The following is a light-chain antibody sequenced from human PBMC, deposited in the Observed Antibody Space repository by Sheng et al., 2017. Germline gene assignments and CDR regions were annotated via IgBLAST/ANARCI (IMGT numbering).Light chain of an antibody. V-gene: IGKV3-20*01. CDR3: QQYGSSPPIT. J-gene: IGKJ5*01. Sequence: EIVLTQSPGTLSLSPGERVTLSCRASESVRSSYLAWYQQIPGQAPRLLIYGASSRATGIPDRFSGSGSGTDFTLTISRLEPEDFAVYYCQQYGSSPPITFGQGTRLEIK. CDR1: ESVRSSY. CDR2: GAS.